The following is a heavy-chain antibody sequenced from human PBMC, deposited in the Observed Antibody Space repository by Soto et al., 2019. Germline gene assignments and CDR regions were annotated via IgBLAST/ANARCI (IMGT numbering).Heavy chain of an antibody. CDR2: ISSSGGST. D-gene: IGHD2-15*01. J-gene: IGHJ1*01. CDR3: AARDCSGGTCLYFQY. Sequence: HPGGSLRLSCAASGFTFSSYAMHWVRQAPGKELEYVSAISSSGGSTYYADSVKGRFTISRDNSKNTLYLQMGSLRADDMAVYYCAARDCSGGTCLYFQYWGQGTVVTVSS. V-gene: IGHV3-64*02. CDR1: GFTFSSYA.